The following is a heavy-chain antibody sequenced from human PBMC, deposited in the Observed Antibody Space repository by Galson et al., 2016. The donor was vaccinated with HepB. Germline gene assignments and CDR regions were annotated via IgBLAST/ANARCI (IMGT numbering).Heavy chain of an antibody. CDR2: IIPIFGRV. J-gene: IGHJ3*02. CDR1: XXXLSSYX. CDR3: ARDRVWGGYGI. V-gene: IGHV1-69*06. Sequence: KVSCKDSXXXLSSYXXXWVXXAPGQGLEXXXGIIPIFGRVNYAQKFQGRVTITADTSTSTAYMELRSLRSDDTAVYYXARDRVWGGYGIWGQGTMVT. D-gene: IGHD3-16*01.